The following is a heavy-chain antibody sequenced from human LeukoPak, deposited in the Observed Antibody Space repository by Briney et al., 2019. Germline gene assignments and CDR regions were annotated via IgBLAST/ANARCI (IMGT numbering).Heavy chain of an antibody. D-gene: IGHD3-22*01. CDR3: ARWSDSSGYLSFDY. CDR1: GGSISSSNW. V-gene: IGHV4-4*02. J-gene: IGHJ4*02. CDR2: IYHSGST. Sequence: SGTLSLTCAVSGGSISSSNWWSWVRQPPGKGLEWIGEIYHSGSTNYNPSLKSRDTISVDKSKNQFSLKLSSVTAADTAVYYCARWSDSSGYLSFDYWGQGTLVTVSS.